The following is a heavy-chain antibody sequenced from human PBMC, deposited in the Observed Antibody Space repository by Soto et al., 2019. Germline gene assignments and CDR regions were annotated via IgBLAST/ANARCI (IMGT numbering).Heavy chain of an antibody. Sequence: EVQLVESGGGLVLPGGSLRLSCAASGITVSSNYMSWVRQAPGKGLEWVSVIYSGGSTYYADSVKGRFTISRDNSKITLYVQMNTLRAEDTAVYSCARDFYYHGSGTMGGYFDYWGQGTLVTVSS. J-gene: IGHJ4*02. CDR3: ARDFYYHGSGTMGGYFDY. CDR1: GITVSSNY. CDR2: IYSGGST. V-gene: IGHV3-66*01. D-gene: IGHD3-10*01.